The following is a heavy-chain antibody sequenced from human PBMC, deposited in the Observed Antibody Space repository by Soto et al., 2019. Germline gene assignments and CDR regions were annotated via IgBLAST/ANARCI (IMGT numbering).Heavy chain of an antibody. CDR3: TTDRGYDFWSGYSSEYFQH. CDR2: IKSKTDGGTT. J-gene: IGHJ1*01. V-gene: IGHV3-15*01. CDR1: GFTFSNAW. Sequence: EVQLVESGGGLVKPGGSLRLPCAASGFTFSNAWMSWVRQAPGKGLEWVGRIKSKTDGGTTDYAAPVKGRFTISRDDSNNTLYLQMNSLKTEDTAVYYCTTDRGYDFWSGYSSEYFQHWGQGTLVTVSS. D-gene: IGHD3-3*01.